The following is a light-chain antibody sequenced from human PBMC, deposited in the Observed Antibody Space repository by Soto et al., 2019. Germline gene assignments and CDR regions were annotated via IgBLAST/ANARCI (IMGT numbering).Light chain of an antibody. J-gene: IGKJ1*01. Sequence: DIQITQSPSSLSGSLGDRVTITCRASQTISSWLAWYQQKPGKAPKLLIYKASTLKSGVPSRFSGSGSGTEFTLTISSLKPDDFATYYCQHYNSYSEAFGQGTPGDIK. CDR3: QHYNSYSEA. V-gene: IGKV1-5*03. CDR2: KAS. CDR1: QTISSW.